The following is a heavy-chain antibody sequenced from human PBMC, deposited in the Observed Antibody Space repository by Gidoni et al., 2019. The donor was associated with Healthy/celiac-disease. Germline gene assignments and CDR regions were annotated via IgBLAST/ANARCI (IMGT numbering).Heavy chain of an antibody. CDR3: AREKKQLALFGMDV. CDR1: GFTFSSYS. J-gene: IGHJ6*02. CDR2: ISSSSSTI. V-gene: IGHV3-48*02. Sequence: EVQLVESGGGLVQPGGSLRLSCAASGFTFSSYSMNWVRQAPGKGLEWVSYISSSSSTIYYADSVKGRFTISRDNAKNSLYLQMNSLRDEDTAVYYCAREKKQLALFGMDVWGQGTTVTVSS. D-gene: IGHD6-6*01.